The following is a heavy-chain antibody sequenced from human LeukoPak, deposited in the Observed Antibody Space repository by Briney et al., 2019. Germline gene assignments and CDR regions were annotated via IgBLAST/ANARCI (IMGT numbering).Heavy chain of an antibody. J-gene: IGHJ3*02. Sequence: SETLSLTCTVSGGSISSYYWSWIRQPPGKGLEWIGYIYYSGSTNYNPSLKSRVTISVDTSKNQFSLKLSSVTAADTAVYYCARCIVGADDAFDIWGQGTMVTVSS. CDR3: ARCIVGADDAFDI. CDR2: IYYSGST. V-gene: IGHV4-59*01. CDR1: GGSISSYY. D-gene: IGHD1-26*01.